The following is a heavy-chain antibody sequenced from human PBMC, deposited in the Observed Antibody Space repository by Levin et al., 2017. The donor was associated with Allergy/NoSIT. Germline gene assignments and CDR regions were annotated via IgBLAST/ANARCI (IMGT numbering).Heavy chain of an antibody. D-gene: IGHD3-3*01. V-gene: IGHV3-30*18. Sequence: GGSLRLSCAGSGFTFSTYAMHWVRQAPGKGLEWVAAISNDVSDTNYAESVKGRFTISRDNSKDTLYLQMSSLRAEDTAVYYCAKELWSGGAAGTRQWGQGTLVTVSA. J-gene: IGHJ4*02. CDR2: ISNDVSDT. CDR1: GFTFSTYA. CDR3: AKELWSGGAAGTRQ.